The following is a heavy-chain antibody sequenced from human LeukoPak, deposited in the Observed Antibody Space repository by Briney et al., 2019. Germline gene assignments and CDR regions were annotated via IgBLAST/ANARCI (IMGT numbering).Heavy chain of an antibody. CDR3: ARDPGYNWNDDFDY. Sequence: GASVKVSCKASGGTFSSYAISWVRQAPGQGLEWMGRIIPILGIANYAQKFQGRVTITADKSTSTAYMELSSLRSEDTAVYYCARDPGYNWNDDFDYWGQGTLVTVSS. D-gene: IGHD1-1*01. J-gene: IGHJ4*02. V-gene: IGHV1-69*04. CDR1: GGTFSSYA. CDR2: IIPILGIA.